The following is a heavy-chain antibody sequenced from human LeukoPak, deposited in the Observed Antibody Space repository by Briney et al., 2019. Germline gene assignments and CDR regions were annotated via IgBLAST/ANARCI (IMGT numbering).Heavy chain of an antibody. CDR3: ARDRYYYGSGSYYFDY. CDR2: ISAYNGNT. CDR1: GYTFTSYG. D-gene: IGHD3-10*01. V-gene: IGHV1-18*01. J-gene: IGHJ4*02. Sequence: ASVKVSCKASGYTFTSYGIGWVRQAPGQGLEWMGWISAYNGNTNYAQKLQGRVTMTTDTSTSTAYMELRSLRSDDTAVYYCARDRYYYGSGSYYFDYWGQGTLVTVSS.